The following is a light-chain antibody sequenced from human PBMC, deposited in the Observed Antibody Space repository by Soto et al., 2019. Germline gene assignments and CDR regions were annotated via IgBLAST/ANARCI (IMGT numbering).Light chain of an antibody. V-gene: IGLV2-8*01. CDR2: EVN. J-gene: IGLJ2*01. CDR1: SSDVGLYDY. CDR3: SAYAGSNAVV. Sequence: QSALTQPPSASGPPGQSVTISCAGTSSDVGLYDYVSWYQQHPGKAPELLIYEVNKRPSGVPDRFSGSKSGNTASLTVSGLQAEDEAHYYCSAYAGSNAVVFGGGTKLTVL.